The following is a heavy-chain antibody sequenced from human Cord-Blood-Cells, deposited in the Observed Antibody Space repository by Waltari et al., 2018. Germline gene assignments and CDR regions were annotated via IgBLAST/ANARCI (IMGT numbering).Heavy chain of an antibody. CDR1: GGSFSGYY. CDR3: ARRDYDILTGYDY. V-gene: IGHV4-34*01. D-gene: IGHD3-9*01. J-gene: IGHJ4*02. CDR2: INHSGST. Sequence: HVQLPQWGAGLQKPSATLSLTSTVDGGSFSGYYWTWIRQPPGQGLEWMGEINHSGSTNYNPSLKSRVTRSVDTSKNQFSLKLSSVTAADTAVYYCARRDYDILTGYDYWGQGTLVTVSS.